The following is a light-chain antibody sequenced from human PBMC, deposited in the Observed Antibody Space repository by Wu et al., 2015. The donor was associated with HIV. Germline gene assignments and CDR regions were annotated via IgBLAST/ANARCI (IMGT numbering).Light chain of an antibody. CDR3: QQYNNWPPWT. CDR1: QSVSSN. V-gene: IGKV3-15*01. J-gene: IGKJ1*01. Sequence: MVMTQSPATLSVSPGERATLSCRASQSVSSNLAWYQQEPGQAPRLLIYDASTRATGIPARFSGSGSGTEFTLTISSLQSEDFAVYYCQQYNNWPPWTFGQGTKVEIK. CDR2: DAS.